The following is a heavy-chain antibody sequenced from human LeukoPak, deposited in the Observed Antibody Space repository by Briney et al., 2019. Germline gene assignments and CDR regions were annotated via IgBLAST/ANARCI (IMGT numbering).Heavy chain of an antibody. CDR1: GFTFSSYA. CDR2: ISGSGGST. Sequence: GGSLRLSCAASGFTFSSYAMSWVRQAPGKGLEWVSAISGSGGSTYYADSVKGRFTISRDNSKNTLYLQMNSLRAEDTAVYYCEKDPAALVAATSAIDYWGQGTLVTVSS. CDR3: EKDPAALVAATSAIDY. V-gene: IGHV3-23*01. J-gene: IGHJ4*02. D-gene: IGHD2-15*01.